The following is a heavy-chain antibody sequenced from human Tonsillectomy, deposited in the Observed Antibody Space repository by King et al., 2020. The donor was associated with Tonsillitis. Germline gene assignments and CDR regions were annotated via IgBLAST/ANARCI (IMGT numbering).Heavy chain of an antibody. J-gene: IGHJ4*02. V-gene: IGHV3-48*01. Sequence: VQLVESGGDFVQPGGSLRLSCAASGFSLSVYDMSWVRQAPGKGLEWISFISGSKNDAYYADSVKGRFTISKDSAKGSLYLQMDNLRGDDPAVYYCAKDKFDSWGQGALVTVAS. CDR3: AKDKFDS. CDR1: GFSLSVYD. CDR2: ISGSKNDA.